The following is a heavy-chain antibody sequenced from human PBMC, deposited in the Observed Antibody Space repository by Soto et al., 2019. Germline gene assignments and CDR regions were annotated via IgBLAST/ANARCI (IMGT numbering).Heavy chain of an antibody. CDR3: ARPRYCGGGSCYSDY. CDR1: GGSISSSSYY. CDR2: IYYSGST. V-gene: IGHV4-39*01. Sequence: SETLSLTCTVSGGSISSSSYYWGWIRQPPGKGLEWIGSIYYSGSTYYNPSLKSRVTISVDTSKNQFSLKLSSVTAADTAVYYCARPRYCGGGSCYSDYWGQGTLVTVSS. D-gene: IGHD2-15*01. J-gene: IGHJ4*02.